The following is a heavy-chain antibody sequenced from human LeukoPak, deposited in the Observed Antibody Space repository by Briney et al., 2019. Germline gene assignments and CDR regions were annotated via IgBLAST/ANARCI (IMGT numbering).Heavy chain of an antibody. D-gene: IGHD2-15*01. CDR2: IYGGDTT. Sequence: GGSLRLSCAASGFTVSRDYMSWVRQAPGKGLEWVSVIYGGDTTYYADSVRGRFTISRDTSKNTLYLQMNSLRVDDTAVYYCARPIQFGGYFDYWGQGTLVTVSS. CDR1: GFTVSRDY. V-gene: IGHV3-53*01. CDR3: ARPIQFGGYFDY. J-gene: IGHJ4*02.